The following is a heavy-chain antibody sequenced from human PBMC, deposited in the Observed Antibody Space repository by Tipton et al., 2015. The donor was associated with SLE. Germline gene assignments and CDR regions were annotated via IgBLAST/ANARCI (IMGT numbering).Heavy chain of an antibody. CDR3: AGLGGPRKFFFEY. CDR2: IYYSGAT. D-gene: IGHD3-10*01. CDR1: GGSVSSGDYY. V-gene: IGHV4-31*03. J-gene: IGHJ4*02. Sequence: TLSLTCTLSGGSVSSGDYYWSWIRQHPEKGLEWIGYIYYSGATYYNPSLKSRVMISVDTSDNQFSLSLRSVTAADTAVYFCAGLGGPRKFFFEYWGQGTLVTVSS.